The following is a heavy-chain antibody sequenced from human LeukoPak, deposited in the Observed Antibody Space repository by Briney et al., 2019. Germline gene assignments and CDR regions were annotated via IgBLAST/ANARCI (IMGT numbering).Heavy chain of an antibody. CDR2: INPNSGGT. V-gene: IGHV1-2*02. CDR1: GYTFTGYY. J-gene: IGHJ4*02. CDR3: AREGDYYDSSGYPIDY. D-gene: IGHD3-22*01. Sequence: GASVKVSCKASGYTFTGYYMHWVRQAPGQGLEWMGWINPNSGGTNYAQKFQGRVTMTRDTSISTAYMELSRLRSEDTAVYYCAREGDYYDSSGYPIDYWGQGTLVTVSS.